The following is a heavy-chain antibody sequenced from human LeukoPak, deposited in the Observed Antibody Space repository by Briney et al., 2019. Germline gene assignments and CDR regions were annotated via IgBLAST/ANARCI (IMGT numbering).Heavy chain of an antibody. CDR2: IYHSGST. CDR3: ARMVRRLERLNIGRSSDYATGYYFDY. Sequence: PSETLSLTCTVSGYSLSSGYYWGWIRQPPGKGLEWIGSIYHSGSTYYNPSLKSRVTISVDTSKNQFSLKLSSVTAADTAVYYCARMVRRLERLNIGRSSDYATGYYFDYWGQGTLVTVSS. J-gene: IGHJ4*02. D-gene: IGHD5-12*01. V-gene: IGHV4-38-2*02. CDR1: GYSLSSGYY.